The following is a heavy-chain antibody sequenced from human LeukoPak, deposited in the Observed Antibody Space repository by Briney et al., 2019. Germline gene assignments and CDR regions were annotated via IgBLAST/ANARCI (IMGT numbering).Heavy chain of an antibody. J-gene: IGHJ1*01. CDR2: ISSSSSTI. CDR1: GFTFSSYS. Sequence: GGSLRLSCAASGFTFSSYSMNWVRQAPGKGLEWVSYISSSSSTIYYADSVKGRFTISRDNAKNSLYLQMNSLRAEDTALYYCAKDWAPYYYDCSGGIDHWGQGTLVTVSS. CDR3: AKDWAPYYYDCSGGIDH. D-gene: IGHD3-22*01. V-gene: IGHV3-48*04.